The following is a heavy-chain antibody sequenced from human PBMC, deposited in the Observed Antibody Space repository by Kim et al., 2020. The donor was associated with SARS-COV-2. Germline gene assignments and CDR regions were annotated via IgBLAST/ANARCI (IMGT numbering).Heavy chain of an antibody. Sequence: GGSLRLSCAASGFTFSSYDMHWVRQVTGKGLEWVSAISTAGDTYYPGSVKGRFTISRENAKNSLYLQMNSLRAGDTAVYFCARGGWFGELSTSFDYWGQGTLVTVSS. CDR1: GFTFSSYD. V-gene: IGHV3-13*01. CDR2: ISTAGDT. CDR3: ARGGWFGELSTSFDY. J-gene: IGHJ4*02. D-gene: IGHD3-10*01.